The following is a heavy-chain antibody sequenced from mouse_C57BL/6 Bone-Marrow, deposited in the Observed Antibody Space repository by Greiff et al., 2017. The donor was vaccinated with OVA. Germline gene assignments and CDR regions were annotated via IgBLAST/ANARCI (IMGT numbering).Heavy chain of an antibody. CDR3: ASLLWYFDV. Sequence: DVMLVESGGGLVQPGGSLSLSCAASGFTFTDYYMSWVRQPPGKALEWLGFIRNKANGYTTEYSASVKGRFTISRDNSQSILYLQMNALRAEDSATYYCASLLWYFDVWGTGTTVTVSS. V-gene: IGHV7-3*01. CDR1: GFTFTDYY. CDR2: IRNKANGYTT. J-gene: IGHJ1*03.